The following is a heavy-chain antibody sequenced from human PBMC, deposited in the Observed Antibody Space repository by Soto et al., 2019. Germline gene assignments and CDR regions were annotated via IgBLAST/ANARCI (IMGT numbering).Heavy chain of an antibody. CDR3: ARAYLGRLPRRADYYYAMDV. J-gene: IGHJ6*02. V-gene: IGHV3-13*05. CDR1: GFSFRDYD. D-gene: IGHD1-26*01. CDR2: LGAADDP. Sequence: ESGGGSVQPGESLRLSCAASGFSFRDYDMHWVRQPTGKGLEWVSGLGAADDPYYVASVKGRFSVSRDNAQNSLYLQMNNLRVDDTAVYFCARAYLGRLPRRADYYYAMDVWGRVTTVTVSS.